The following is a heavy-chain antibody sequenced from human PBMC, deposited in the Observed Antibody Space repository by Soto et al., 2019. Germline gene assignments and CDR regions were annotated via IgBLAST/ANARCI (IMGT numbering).Heavy chain of an antibody. CDR3: AKGDCSGGRCYRGFEY. CDR2: VSASGSIT. V-gene: IGHV3-23*01. Sequence: LRLSCAASGFTFSSYDMNWVRQAPGKGLEWVSGVSASGSITSYADSAKGRFTISRDNAKNTVFLQMTGLRAEDTAVYFCAKGDCSGGRCYRGFEYWGEGTLVTVSS. J-gene: IGHJ4*02. CDR1: GFTFSSYD. D-gene: IGHD2-15*01.